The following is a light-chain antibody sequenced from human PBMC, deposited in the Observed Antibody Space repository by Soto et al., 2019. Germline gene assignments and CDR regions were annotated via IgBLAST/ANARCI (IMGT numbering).Light chain of an antibody. CDR1: QDISIY. V-gene: IGKV1-9*01. CDR3: QQLSRYPRT. Sequence: DIQLTQSPSFLSASVGDRVTITCRASQDISIYVAWYQQKPGKAPKVLIYEASTLQSGVPSRFSGSGSGTEFTLIINSLQPEDFATYYCQQLSRYPRTFGPGTKVDIK. CDR2: EAS. J-gene: IGKJ3*01.